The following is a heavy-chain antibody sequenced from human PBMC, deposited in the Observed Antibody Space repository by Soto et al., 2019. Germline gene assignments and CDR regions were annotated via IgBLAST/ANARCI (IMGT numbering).Heavy chain of an antibody. Sequence: ASVKVSCKASGYTFTNYGFSWVRQAPGQGLEWVGWISVYNGNTNYAQKLQGRVTMTTDTSTSTAYMELRSLRSDDTAVYYCGRTTVPAAIGYYYYGMDVWGQGTTVTVSS. CDR2: ISVYNGNT. CDR1: GYTFTNYG. V-gene: IGHV1-18*01. CDR3: GRTTVPAAIGYYYYGMDV. D-gene: IGHD2-2*01. J-gene: IGHJ6*02.